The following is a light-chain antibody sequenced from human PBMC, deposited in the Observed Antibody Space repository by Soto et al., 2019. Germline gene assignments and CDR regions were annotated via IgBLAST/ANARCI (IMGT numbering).Light chain of an antibody. CDR1: QSIGRW. V-gene: IGKV1-5*01. CDR2: DAS. J-gene: IGKJ2*01. CDR3: QQFNSYLYN. Sequence: DIQMTQSPSTLSASVGDRVTITCRASQSIGRWLAWYQQKPGKAPKLLIYDASSLESGVPSRFSGSGSGTEFTLTISSLQPDDFATYYCQQFNSYLYNFGQGTKLEIK.